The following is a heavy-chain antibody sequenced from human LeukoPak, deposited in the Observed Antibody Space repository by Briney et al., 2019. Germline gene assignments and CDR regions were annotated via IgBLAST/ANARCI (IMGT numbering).Heavy chain of an antibody. Sequence: SETLSLTCTVSGGSISSYYWSWIRQPPGKGLEWIGYISYGGSTNYNPSLKSRVTMSVDTSKNQFSLKLSSVTAADTAVYYCAKYLAASGESHLDYWGQGTLVTVSS. D-gene: IGHD6-13*01. CDR3: AKYLAASGESHLDY. CDR2: ISYGGST. V-gene: IGHV4-59*03. CDR1: GGSISSYY. J-gene: IGHJ4*02.